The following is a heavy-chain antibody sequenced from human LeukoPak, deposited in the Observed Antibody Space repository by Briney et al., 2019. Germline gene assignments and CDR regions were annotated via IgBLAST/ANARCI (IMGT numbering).Heavy chain of an antibody. CDR3: ARCGVVATVSEDDAFDI. D-gene: IGHD5-12*01. CDR2: ISPKSGGT. J-gene: IGHJ3*02. Sequence: ASVKVSCKASGYTFTAYYLHWVRQAPGQGLEWMGWISPKSGGTYYAQNFQGRVTMTRDTSISTAYMELNSLISGDTAVYYCARCGVVATVSEDDAFDIWGQGTMVTVSS. CDR1: GYTFTAYY. V-gene: IGHV1-2*02.